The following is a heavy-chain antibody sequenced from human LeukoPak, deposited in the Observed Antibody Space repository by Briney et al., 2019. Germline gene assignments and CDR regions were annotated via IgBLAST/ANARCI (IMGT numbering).Heavy chain of an antibody. J-gene: IGHJ5*02. Sequence: GGSLRLSCAASGFTFSSYAMSLVRQAPGKGLEWVSAISGSGGSTYYADSVKGRFTISRDNSKNTLYLQMNSLRAEDTAVYYCAKDGYGDYEVWFDPWGQGTLVTVSS. V-gene: IGHV3-23*01. CDR1: GFTFSSYA. CDR2: ISGSGGST. D-gene: IGHD4-17*01. CDR3: AKDGYGDYEVWFDP.